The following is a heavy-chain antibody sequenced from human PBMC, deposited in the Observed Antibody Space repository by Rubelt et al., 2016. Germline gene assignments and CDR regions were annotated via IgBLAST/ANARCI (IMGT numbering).Heavy chain of an antibody. J-gene: IGHJ6*02. V-gene: IGHV3-33*05. Sequence: SSYGMHWVCQAPGKGLEWVAVITYDGSNKYYGDSVKGRFTISRDNSKNTLYLQMNSLRAEDTAVYYCASAQLGDYYYGMDVWGQGTTVTVSS. D-gene: IGHD6-6*01. CDR2: ITYDGSNK. CDR1: SSYG. CDR3: ASAQLGDYYYGMDV.